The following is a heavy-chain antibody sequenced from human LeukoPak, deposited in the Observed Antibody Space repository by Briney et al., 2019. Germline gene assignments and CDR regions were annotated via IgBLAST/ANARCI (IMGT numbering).Heavy chain of an antibody. CDR1: GYSISSGYY. Sequence: SETLSLTCGVSGYSISSGYYWGWIRQSPGKGLEWIGSIYTSGSTNYNPSLKSRVTISVDKSKNQFSLKLSSVTAADTAVYYCAREYCGGDCYSGLYNWFDPWGQGTLVTVSS. CDR2: IYTSGST. V-gene: IGHV4-38-2*02. CDR3: AREYCGGDCYSGLYNWFDP. D-gene: IGHD2-21*02. J-gene: IGHJ5*02.